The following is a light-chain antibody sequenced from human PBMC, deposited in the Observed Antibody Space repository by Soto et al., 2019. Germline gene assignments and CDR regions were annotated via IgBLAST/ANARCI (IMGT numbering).Light chain of an antibody. J-gene: IGKJ1*01. Sequence: EIVLTQSPGTLSLSPGERGTLSCRASQSVSSSYLAWYQQKPGQAPRLLIYGASSRATGIPDRFSGSGSGTDFTLTISRLEPEDFAVYYCQQYGSSRSWTFGQGTKVDI. CDR1: QSVSSSY. CDR3: QQYGSSRSWT. CDR2: GAS. V-gene: IGKV3-20*01.